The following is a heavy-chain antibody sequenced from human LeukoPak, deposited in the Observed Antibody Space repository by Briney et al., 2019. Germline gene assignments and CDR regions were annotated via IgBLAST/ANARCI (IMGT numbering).Heavy chain of an antibody. D-gene: IGHD1-26*01. CDR1: GYTFTGYY. V-gene: IGHV1-46*01. CDR2: INPSGGGT. CDR3: AAGYSGSYYVY. Sequence: GASVKVSCKASGYTFTGYYMHWVRQAPGQGLEWMGIINPSGGGTTYAHKFQGRVTMTRDTSTSTVYMELSSLRSEDTAVYYCAAGYSGSYYVYWGQGTLVTVSS. J-gene: IGHJ4*02.